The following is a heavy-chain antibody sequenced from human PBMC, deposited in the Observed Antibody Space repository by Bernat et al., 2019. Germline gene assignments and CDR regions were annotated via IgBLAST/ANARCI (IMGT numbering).Heavy chain of an antibody. D-gene: IGHD1-26*01. CDR1: GYTFTRYP. CDR2: INVGNGNA. CDR3: AGFMGGGFDY. Sequence: QIQFVQSGAEVKKPGASVKVSCKASGYTFTRYPIHWMRQAPGQSLEWMGWINVGNGNAKYSERFQGRVTITRETSASTVYMDLSSLKSEDTAVYYCAGFMGGGFDYWGQEPWSPSPQ. V-gene: IGHV1-3*01. J-gene: IGHJ4*01.